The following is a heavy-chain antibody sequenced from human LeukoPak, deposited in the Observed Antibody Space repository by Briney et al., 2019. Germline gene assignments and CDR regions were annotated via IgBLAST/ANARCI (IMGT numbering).Heavy chain of an antibody. V-gene: IGHV4-61*02. J-gene: IGHJ4*02. CDR3: AREINDYGLDY. CDR1: GGSISSGSYY. Sequence: SETLSLTCTVSGGSISSGSYYWSWIRQPAGKGLEWIGRIYTSGSTNYNPSLKSRVTISVDTSKNQFSLKLSSVTAADTAVYYCAREINDYGLDYWGQGTLVTVSS. D-gene: IGHD4-17*01. CDR2: IYTSGST.